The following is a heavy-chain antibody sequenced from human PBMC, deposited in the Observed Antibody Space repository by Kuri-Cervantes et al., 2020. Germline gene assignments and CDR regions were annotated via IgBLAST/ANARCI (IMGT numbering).Heavy chain of an antibody. Sequence: GESLKISCAASGFPFSSYRMNWVRQAPGKGLEWVSYISRSSRTIYYAGSVKGRFTISRDNAKNSPYLQMNSLRDENTAVYYCSRDSVFDYYDSSGYFDYWGQGTLVTVSS. J-gene: IGHJ4*02. D-gene: IGHD3-22*01. CDR3: SRDSVFDYYDSSGYFDY. CDR1: GFPFSSYR. CDR2: ISRSSRTI. V-gene: IGHV3-48*02.